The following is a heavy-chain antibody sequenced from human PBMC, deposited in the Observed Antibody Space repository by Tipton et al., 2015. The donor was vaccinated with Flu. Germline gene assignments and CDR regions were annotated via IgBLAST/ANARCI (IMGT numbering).Heavy chain of an antibody. CDR1: GGSISSYY. CDR3: ARHSIVVVPAADPRAFDI. Sequence: TLSLTCTVSGGSISSYYWSWIRQPPGKGLEWIGYIYYSGSTNYNPSLKSRVTISVDTSKNQFSLKLSSVTAADTAVYYCARHSIVVVPAADPRAFDIWGQGTMVTVSS. V-gene: IGHV4-59*08. J-gene: IGHJ3*02. CDR2: IYYSGST. D-gene: IGHD2-2*01.